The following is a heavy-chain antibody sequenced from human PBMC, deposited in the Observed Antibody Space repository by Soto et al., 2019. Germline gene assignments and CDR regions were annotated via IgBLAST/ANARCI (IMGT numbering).Heavy chain of an antibody. J-gene: IGHJ6*02. CDR1: GFTFSSYA. CDR3: AKRGLMGATGGYYYYYGMDV. D-gene: IGHD1-26*01. V-gene: IGHV3-23*01. CDR2: ISGSGGST. Sequence: GGSLRLSCAASGFTFSSYAMSWVRQAPGKGLEWVSAISGSGGSTYYADSVKGRFTISRDNSKNTLYLQMNSLRAEDTAVYYCAKRGLMGATGGYYYYYGMDVWRQRTTVTVSS.